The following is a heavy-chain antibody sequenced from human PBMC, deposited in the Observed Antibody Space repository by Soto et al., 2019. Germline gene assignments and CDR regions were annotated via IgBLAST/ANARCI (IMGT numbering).Heavy chain of an antibody. CDR1: GFTFSSYG. CDR3: ARDAYSSSPIAY. J-gene: IGHJ4*02. V-gene: IGHV3-33*01. D-gene: IGHD6-6*01. Sequence: PGGSLRLSCAASGFTFSSYGMHWVRQAPGKGLEWVAVIWYDGSNKYYADSVKGRFTISRDNSKNTLYLQMNSLRAEDTAVYYCARDAYSSSPIAYWGQGTLVTVSS. CDR2: IWYDGSNK.